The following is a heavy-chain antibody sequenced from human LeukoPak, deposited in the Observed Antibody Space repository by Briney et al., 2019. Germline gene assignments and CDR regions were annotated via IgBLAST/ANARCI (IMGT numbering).Heavy chain of an antibody. Sequence: GGSLRLSCAASGFTFSSYEMNWVRQALGKGLGWVSYISSSGSTIYYADSVKGRFTISRDNAKNSLYLQMNSLRAEDTAVYYCAPYYYGSGSATNSFDYWGQGTLVTVSS. CDR3: APYYYGSGSATNSFDY. CDR1: GFTFSSYE. CDR2: ISSSGSTI. D-gene: IGHD3-10*01. V-gene: IGHV3-48*03. J-gene: IGHJ4*02.